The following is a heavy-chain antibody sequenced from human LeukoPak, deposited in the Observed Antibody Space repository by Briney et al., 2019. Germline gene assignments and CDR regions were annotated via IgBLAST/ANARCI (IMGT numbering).Heavy chain of an antibody. CDR3: ARASGTGYYNFDY. J-gene: IGHJ4*02. CDR1: GGSISSGDYY. V-gene: IGHV4-61*08. Sequence: PSETLSLTCTVSGGSISSGDYYWSWIRQPPGKGLEWIGYIYYSGSTNYNPSLKSRVTISVDTSKNQFSLKLSSVTAADTAVYYCARASGTGYYNFDYWGQGTLVTVSS. CDR2: IYYSGST. D-gene: IGHD3-9*01.